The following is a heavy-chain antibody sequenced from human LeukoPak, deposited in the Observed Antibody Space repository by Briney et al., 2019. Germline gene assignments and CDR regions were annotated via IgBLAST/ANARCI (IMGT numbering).Heavy chain of an antibody. Sequence: ASVKVSCKASGYTFTSYDINWVRQATGQGLEWMGWMNPNSGNTGYAQKFQGRVTMTRNTSTSTAYMELRSLRSDDTAVFYCARDIAGVSVATGGLDVWGQGTTVTVSS. D-gene: IGHD2-2*01. CDR1: GYTFTSYD. V-gene: IGHV1-8*01. CDR3: ARDIAGVSVATGGLDV. CDR2: MNPNSGNT. J-gene: IGHJ6*02.